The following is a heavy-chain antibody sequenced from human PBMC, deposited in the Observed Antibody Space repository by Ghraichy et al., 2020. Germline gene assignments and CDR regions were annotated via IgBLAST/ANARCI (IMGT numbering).Heavy chain of an antibody. Sequence: GESLNISCAASGFTFSSYAMSWVRQAPGKGLEWVSAISGSGFGTYYADSVKGRFTISRDNSKNTLFLQMNSLRAEDTAVYHCAKASSYSGTYMYYFDYWGQGTLVTVSS. V-gene: IGHV3-23*01. J-gene: IGHJ4*02. CDR3: AKASSYSGTYMYYFDY. CDR2: ISGSGFGT. D-gene: IGHD1-26*01. CDR1: GFTFSSYA.